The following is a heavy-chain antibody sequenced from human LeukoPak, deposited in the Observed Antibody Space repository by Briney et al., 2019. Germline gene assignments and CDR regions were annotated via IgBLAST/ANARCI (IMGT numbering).Heavy chain of an antibody. CDR1: GYTFTSYG. D-gene: IGHD5-24*01. CDR3: ARDPEMATITGDNNWFDP. Sequence: ASVKVSCKASGYTFTSYGISWVRQAPGQGLEWMGRIIPILGIANYAQKFQGRVTITADKSTSTAYMELSSLRSEDTAVYYCARDPEMATITGDNNWFDPWGQGTLVTVSS. CDR2: IIPILGIA. J-gene: IGHJ5*02. V-gene: IGHV1-69*04.